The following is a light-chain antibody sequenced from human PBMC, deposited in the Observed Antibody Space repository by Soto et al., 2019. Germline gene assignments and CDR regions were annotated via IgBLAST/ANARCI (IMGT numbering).Light chain of an antibody. Sequence: AIRMTQSPSSLSASTGDRVTITCRASQGISSYLAWYQQKPGKAPKLLIYAASTWQSGVPSRFIGSRSGTDFTLTIGCLQSEDFATYYCHQYYSYSTFGQGTKVEIK. CDR2: AAS. CDR1: QGISSY. V-gene: IGKV1-8*01. J-gene: IGKJ1*01. CDR3: HQYYSYST.